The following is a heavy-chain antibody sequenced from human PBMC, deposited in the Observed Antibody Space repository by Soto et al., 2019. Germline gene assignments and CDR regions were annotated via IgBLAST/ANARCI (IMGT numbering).Heavy chain of an antibody. CDR3: GRDGRXXXDI. V-gene: IGHV1-69*04. CDR2: IIPILGIA. J-gene: IGHJ3*02. Sequence: SVKVSCKASGGTFSSYTISWVRQAPGQGLEWMGRIIPILGIANYAQKFQGRVTITADKSTSTAYMELSILRSEDTAVYYFGRDGRXXXDIXGKGKMVPVSS. D-gene: IGHD1-26*01. CDR1: GGTFSSYT.